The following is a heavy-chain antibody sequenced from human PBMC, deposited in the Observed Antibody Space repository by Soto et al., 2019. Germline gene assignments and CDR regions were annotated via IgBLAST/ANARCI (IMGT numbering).Heavy chain of an antibody. CDR3: ARSFGASDYFDS. Sequence: ASVKVSCKASGYTFTSYGISWVRQAPGQGLEWMGWISAYNGNTNYAQKLRGRVTISADKSITTAYLQWNSLKASDTAMYYCARSFGASDYFDSWGQGTLVTVSS. CDR2: ISAYNGNT. J-gene: IGHJ4*02. V-gene: IGHV1-18*04. D-gene: IGHD3-10*01. CDR1: GYTFTSYG.